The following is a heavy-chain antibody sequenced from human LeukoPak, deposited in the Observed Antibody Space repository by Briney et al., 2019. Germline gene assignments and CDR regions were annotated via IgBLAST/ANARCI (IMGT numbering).Heavy chain of an antibody. V-gene: IGHV4-59*01. J-gene: IGHJ4*02. CDR3: ARGPPSMVRGPLGYFDY. CDR1: GGPISSSY. D-gene: IGHD3-10*01. Sequence: PSETLSLTCTVSGGPISSSYWSWIRQPPGKGLEWIGFIYYSGNTNYNPSLKSRVTISVDTSKNQFSLKLYSVTAADTAVYYCARGPPSMVRGPLGYFDYWGQGTLVTVSS. CDR2: IYYSGNT.